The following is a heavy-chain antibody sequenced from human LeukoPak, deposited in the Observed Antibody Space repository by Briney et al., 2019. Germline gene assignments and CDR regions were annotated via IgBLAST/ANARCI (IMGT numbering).Heavy chain of an antibody. CDR1: GYTFTAYY. Sequence: ASVKVTCKASGYTFTAYYMHWVRQAPGQGLEWMGWINPNSAGTKYAQKFQDRVTMTRDTSISTAYMELNRLRSDDTAIYYCARDPTGTKDYWGQGTLVTLSS. D-gene: IGHD1-1*01. J-gene: IGHJ4*02. CDR3: ARDPTGTKDY. CDR2: INPNSAGT. V-gene: IGHV1-2*02.